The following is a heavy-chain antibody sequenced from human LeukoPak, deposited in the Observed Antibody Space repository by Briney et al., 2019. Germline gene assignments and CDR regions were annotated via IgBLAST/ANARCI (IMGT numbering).Heavy chain of an antibody. CDR1: GYTFTTAYY. CDR3: TREDISATGSTFDY. J-gene: IGHJ4*02. CDR2: INPNSGGT. D-gene: IGHD6-13*01. V-gene: IGHV1-2*02. Sequence: ASEKVSCKASGYTFTTAYYMHWVRQGPGQGLEWMGWINPNSGGTNYAQKFQGRVTMTRDTSISTAYMELSNLRSDDTAVYYCTREDISATGSTFDYWGQGALVNVSS.